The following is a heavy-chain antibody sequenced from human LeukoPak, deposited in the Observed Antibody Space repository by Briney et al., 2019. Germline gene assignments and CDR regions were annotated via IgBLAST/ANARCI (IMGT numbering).Heavy chain of an antibody. V-gene: IGHV3-33*01. D-gene: IGHD6-6*01. J-gene: IGHJ4*02. Sequence: GRSLRLSCAASGFTFSSYGMHWVRQAPGKGLEWVAVIWYDGSNKYYADSAKGRFTISRDNSKNTLYLQMNSLRAEDTAVYYCASISSSSIDYWGQGTLVTVSS. CDR2: IWYDGSNK. CDR1: GFTFSSYG. CDR3: ASISSSSIDY.